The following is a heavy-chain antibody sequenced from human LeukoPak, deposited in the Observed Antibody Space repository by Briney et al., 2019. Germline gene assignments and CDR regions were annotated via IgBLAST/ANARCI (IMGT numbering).Heavy chain of an antibody. D-gene: IGHD1-7*01. CDR1: GFTFSSYA. CDR2: ISGSDDAT. CDR3: ATNWNYRLNYLDY. Sequence: RSGGSLRLSCAASGFTFSSYAMSWVRQAPGKGLEWGSTISGSDDATSYADSVEGRFTIARDNSKSTLYLQMDSLRAEDTAIYYCATNWNYRLNYLDYWGQGALVTVSS. V-gene: IGHV3-23*01. J-gene: IGHJ4*02.